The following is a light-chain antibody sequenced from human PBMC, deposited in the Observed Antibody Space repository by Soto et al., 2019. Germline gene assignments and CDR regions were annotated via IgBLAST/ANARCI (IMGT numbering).Light chain of an antibody. CDR2: EVS. CDR1: SSDVGGYNY. Sequence: QSVLTQLASVSVSPGQSINISCTGTSSDVGGYNYVSWYQQHPGKAPTVMIYEVSNRPSGVSSRFSGFKSVNTASLTISGLQAEDEADYYCSSYTTGTTLRVFGTGTKVTVL. J-gene: IGLJ1*01. V-gene: IGLV2-14*03. CDR3: SSYTTGTTLRV.